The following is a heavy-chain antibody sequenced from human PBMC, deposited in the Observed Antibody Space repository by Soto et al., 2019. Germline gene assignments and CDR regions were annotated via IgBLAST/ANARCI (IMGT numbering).Heavy chain of an antibody. CDR2: IYYSGNT. J-gene: IGHJ4*02. V-gene: IGHV4-39*01. Sequence: SETLSLTCTVSGGSISSSSYYWGWIRQPPGKGLEWIGSIYYSGNTYYNPSLKSRVTISVDTAKNQFSLKLSSVTAADTAVYYCARALTGLADYWGQGTLVTVSS. CDR3: ARALTGLADY. D-gene: IGHD2-8*02. CDR1: GGSISSSSYY.